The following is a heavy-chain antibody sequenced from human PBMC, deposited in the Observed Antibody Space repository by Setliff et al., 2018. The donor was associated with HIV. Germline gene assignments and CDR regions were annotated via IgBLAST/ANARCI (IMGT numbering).Heavy chain of an antibody. CDR1: GGSISSYY. CDR3: ARHSPSDY. V-gene: IGHV4-59*08. CDR2: IYNSAST. Sequence: SETLSLTCTVSGGSISSYYWSWIRQPPGKGLEWIGYIYNSASTSYNPSLKSRVTKSVDTSKNQFSLKLSSVTAADTAVYYCARHSPSDYWGQGTLVTVSS. J-gene: IGHJ4*02.